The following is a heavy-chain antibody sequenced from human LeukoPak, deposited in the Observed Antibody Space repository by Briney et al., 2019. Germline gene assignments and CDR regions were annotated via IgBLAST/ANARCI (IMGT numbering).Heavy chain of an antibody. CDR1: GYTFTSYG. V-gene: IGHV1-18*01. CDR3: ARDRTMVRVVRLVDY. D-gene: IGHD3-10*01. Sequence: ASVKVSCKASGYTFTSYGISWVRQVPGQGLEWMGWISAYNGNTNYAQKLQGRVTMTTDTSTSTAHMELRSLRSDDTAVYYCARDRTMVRVVRLVDYWGQGTLVTVSS. CDR2: ISAYNGNT. J-gene: IGHJ4*02.